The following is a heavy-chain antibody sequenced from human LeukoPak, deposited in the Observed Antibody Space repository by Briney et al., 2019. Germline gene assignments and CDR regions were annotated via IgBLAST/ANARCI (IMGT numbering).Heavy chain of an antibody. CDR3: ARESVIHRATYYFDY. CDR1: GFTFSSYE. V-gene: IGHV3-66*01. Sequence: GGSLRLSCAASGFTFSSYEMNWVRQAPGKGLEWVSVIFSGGSTYYADSVRGRFTISRDSSKNTLYLQMSSLRAEDTAVYYCARESVIHRATYYFDYWGQGTLVTVSS. D-gene: IGHD2/OR15-2a*01. CDR2: IFSGGST. J-gene: IGHJ4*02.